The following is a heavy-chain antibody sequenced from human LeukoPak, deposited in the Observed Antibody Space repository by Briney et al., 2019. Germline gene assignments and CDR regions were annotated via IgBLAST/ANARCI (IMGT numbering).Heavy chain of an antibody. D-gene: IGHD6-13*01. CDR1: GYTFTSHD. CDR2: MNPNSGNT. J-gene: IGHJ4*02. CDR3: ARGVWQGSYPLSWYTFEY. Sequence: ASVKVSCKASGYTFTSHDINWVRQASGQGLEWMGWMNPNSGNTGFAQKFQGRVTMTSNTSISTAYLELSSLISEDTAVYFCARGVWQGSYPLSWYTFEYWGQGILVTVSS. V-gene: IGHV1-8*01.